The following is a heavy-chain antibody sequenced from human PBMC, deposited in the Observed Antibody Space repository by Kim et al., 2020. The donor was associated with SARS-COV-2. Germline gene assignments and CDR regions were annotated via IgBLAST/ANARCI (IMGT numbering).Heavy chain of an antibody. Sequence: GGSLRLSCAASGFTFSSYAMHWVRQAPGKGLEWVAVISYDGSNKYYADSVKGRFTISRDNSKYTLYLQMNSLRAEDTAVYYCARASYDSSGYYHRDDWGQGTLVTVSS. D-gene: IGHD3-22*01. CDR1: GFTFSSYA. CDR2: ISYDGSNK. V-gene: IGHV3-30*04. J-gene: IGHJ4*02. CDR3: ARASYDSSGYYHRDD.